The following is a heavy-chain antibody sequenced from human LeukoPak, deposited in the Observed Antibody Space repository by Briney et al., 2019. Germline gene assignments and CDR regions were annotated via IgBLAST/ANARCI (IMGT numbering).Heavy chain of an antibody. Sequence: GGSLRLSCAASGFTFSDYYMSWIRQAPGKGLEWVSYISRSGSTIYYADSVKGRFTISRDNAKNSLYLQMNSLRAEDTAVYYCARYFDWLFYFDYWGQGTLVTVSS. V-gene: IGHV3-11*01. CDR2: ISRSGSTI. CDR1: GFTFSDYY. D-gene: IGHD3-9*01. CDR3: ARYFDWLFYFDY. J-gene: IGHJ4*02.